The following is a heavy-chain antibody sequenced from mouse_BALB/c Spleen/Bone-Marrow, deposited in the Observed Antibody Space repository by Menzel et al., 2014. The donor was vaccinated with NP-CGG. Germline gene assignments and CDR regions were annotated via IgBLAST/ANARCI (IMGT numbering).Heavy chain of an antibody. V-gene: IGHV5-9-2*01. CDR3: ARNYYGYDGYFDY. CDR2: ISGGGNYT. J-gene: IGHJ2*01. Sequence: FTFSSNGMSWGRPSPEKRLEWVATISGGGNYTYYPDSVKGRFTISRDNAKNNLYLQMSSLRSEDTALYYCARNYYGYDGYFDYWGQGTTLTVSS. D-gene: IGHD2-2*01. CDR1: FTFSSNG.